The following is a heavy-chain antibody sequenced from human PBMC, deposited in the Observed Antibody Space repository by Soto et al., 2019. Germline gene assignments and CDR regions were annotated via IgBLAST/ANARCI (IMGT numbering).Heavy chain of an antibody. V-gene: IGHV1-3*01. CDR1: GYTFTSYA. CDR3: ARVIVATKYNWFDP. D-gene: IGHD5-12*01. CDR2: INAGNGNT. J-gene: IGHJ5*02. Sequence: EASVKVSCKASGYTFTSYAMHWVRQAPGQRLEWMGWINAGNGNTKYSQKFQGRVTMTRNTSISTAYMELSSLRSEDTAVYYCARVIVATKYNWFDPWGQGTLVTVSS.